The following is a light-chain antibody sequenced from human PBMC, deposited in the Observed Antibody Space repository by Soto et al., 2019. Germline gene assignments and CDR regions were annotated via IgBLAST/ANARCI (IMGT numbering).Light chain of an antibody. CDR2: RAS. CDR1: QNIATS. V-gene: IGKV1-5*03. CDR3: QQYFAYSPFT. J-gene: IGKJ2*01. Sequence: EIQMTQSPSALSASVGDRVSITCRASQNIATSLAWYQQNAGKAPRLLIYRASSVATGVPSRFSGSGSGTDFTLTISSLQPDDFATYYCQQYFAYSPFTFGPGTKLEI.